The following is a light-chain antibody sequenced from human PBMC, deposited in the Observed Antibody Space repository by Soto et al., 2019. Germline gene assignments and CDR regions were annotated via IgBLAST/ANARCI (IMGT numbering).Light chain of an antibody. CDR1: NSNIGAGYD. Sequence: QPVLTQPPSVSGAPGQRVTISCTGSNSNIGAGYDVHWYQQLPGTAPKLLIYANSNRPSGVPDRFSGSKSGTSASLAITGLQAEDEADYYCQSYARSLSARVFGGGTKLTVL. CDR2: ANS. CDR3: QSYARSLSARV. J-gene: IGLJ3*02. V-gene: IGLV1-40*01.